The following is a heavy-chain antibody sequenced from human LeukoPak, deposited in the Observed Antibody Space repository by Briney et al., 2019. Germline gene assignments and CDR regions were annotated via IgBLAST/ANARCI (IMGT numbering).Heavy chain of an antibody. Sequence: GGSLRLSCAASGFAFSNYGMNWVRQSPGKGLGWVSSISDNGRSTFYADSVKGRFTISRDNSKNTLSLLMNSLRADDTAVYYCAKVPFGVANYFDYWGQGTLVTVSS. CDR1: GFAFSNYG. D-gene: IGHD3-3*01. J-gene: IGHJ4*02. V-gene: IGHV3-23*01. CDR2: ISDNGRST. CDR3: AKVPFGVANYFDY.